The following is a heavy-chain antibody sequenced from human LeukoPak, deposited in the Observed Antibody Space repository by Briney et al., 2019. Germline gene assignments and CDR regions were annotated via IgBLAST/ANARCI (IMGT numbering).Heavy chain of an antibody. CDR3: APGGMAGIYFDY. J-gene: IGHJ4*02. D-gene: IGHD5-24*01. Sequence: PGGSLRLSCAASGFTVSSNYVSWVRQAPGKGLEWVSVIYSGGTTYYADSVKGRFTISRDNAKNTLYLQMNSLRAEDTAVYYCAPGGMAGIYFDYWGQGTLVTVSS. CDR2: IYSGGTT. V-gene: IGHV3-53*01. CDR1: GFTVSSNY.